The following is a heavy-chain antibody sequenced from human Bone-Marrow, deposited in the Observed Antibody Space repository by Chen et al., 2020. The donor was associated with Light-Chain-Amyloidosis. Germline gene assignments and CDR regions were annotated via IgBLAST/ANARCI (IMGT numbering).Heavy chain of an antibody. CDR3: ARAWGSSSGSLEY. D-gene: IGHD6-19*01. V-gene: IGHV4-4*02. CDR2: IYHSGST. Sequence: QVQLQESGPGLVKPSGTLSLTCAVSGDSLSSSHWWSWVRQPPGKGLEWIGEIYHSGSTNYNPSLKSRVTISVDKSKNQFSLNLSYVTAADTAVYYCARAWGSSSGSLEYWGQGTLVTVSS. J-gene: IGHJ4*02. CDR1: GDSLSSSHW.